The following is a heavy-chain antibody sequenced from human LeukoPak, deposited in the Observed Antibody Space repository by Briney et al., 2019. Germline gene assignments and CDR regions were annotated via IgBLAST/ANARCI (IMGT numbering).Heavy chain of an antibody. J-gene: IGHJ3*02. CDR3: ARDGYYDSSGRGRWDAFDI. V-gene: IGHV3-7*01. CDR2: IKQDGSEK. CDR1: GFTFSNAW. D-gene: IGHD3-22*01. Sequence: GGSLRLSCAASGFTFSNAWMSWVRQAPGMGLEWVANIKQDGSEKYYVDSVKGRFTISRDNAKNSLYLQMNSLRAEDTAVYYCARDGYYDSSGRGRWDAFDIWGQGTMVTVSS.